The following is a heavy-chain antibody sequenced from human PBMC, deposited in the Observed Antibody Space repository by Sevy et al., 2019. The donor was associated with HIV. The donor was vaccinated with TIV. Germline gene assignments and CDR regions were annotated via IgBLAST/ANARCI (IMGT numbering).Heavy chain of an antibody. CDR3: ARALGMATFGQIRFDS. J-gene: IGHJ5*01. CDR2: IYRSGTT. D-gene: IGHD5-12*01. CDR1: SYSVGSDNY. Sequence: SDTLSLTCAVSSYSVGSDNYWGWIRQSPGKGLEWIGIIYRSGTTYYNPSLKSRVTISVDTSKNQFSLKLSSVTASDTAVYFCARALGMATFGQIRFDSWGQGTLVTVSS. V-gene: IGHV4-38-2*01.